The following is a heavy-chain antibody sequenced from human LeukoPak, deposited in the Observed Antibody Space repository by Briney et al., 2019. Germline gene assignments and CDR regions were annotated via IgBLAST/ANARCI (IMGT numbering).Heavy chain of an antibody. CDR3: ARDVRGGYFDY. J-gene: IGHJ4*02. CDR1: GFTFDSYG. Sequence: GGSLRLSCAVSGFTFDSYGMHWVRQAPGKGLDWVGRIKSKVNGETIEYAAPVKGRFTISRDDSKSTVYLQMNSLRVEDTAVYYCARDVRGGYFDYWGQGALVTVSS. CDR2: IKSKVNGETI. D-gene: IGHD2-15*01. V-gene: IGHV3-15*01.